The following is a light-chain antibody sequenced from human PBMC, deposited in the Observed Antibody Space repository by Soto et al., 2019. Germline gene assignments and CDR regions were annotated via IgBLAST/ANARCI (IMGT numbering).Light chain of an antibody. J-gene: IGLJ2*01. CDR2: DVS. V-gene: IGLV2-8*01. CDR1: SSDIGGYNS. CDR3: SSYADNSISL. Sequence: QSALTQPLSASGSPGQSVTISCTGTSSDIGGYNSVSWYQQYPGKAPKLVIYDVSRRPSGVPDRFSGSKSGNTASLTVSGLQAEDEADYYCSSYADNSISLFGGGTKLTVL.